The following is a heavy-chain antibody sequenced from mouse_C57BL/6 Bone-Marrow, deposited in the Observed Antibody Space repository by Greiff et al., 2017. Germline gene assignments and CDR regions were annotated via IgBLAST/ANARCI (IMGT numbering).Heavy chain of an antibody. CDR2: IHPNSGST. D-gene: IGHD1-1*01. J-gene: IGHJ2*01. V-gene: IGHV1-64*01. CDR1: GYTFTSYW. Sequence: VQLQQPGAELVKPGASVKLSCKASGYTFTSYWMHWVKQRPGQGLGWIGMIHPNSGSTNYNEKFKSKATLTVDKSSSTAYMQLSSLTSEDSAVYYCARPIITTVPYYFDYWGQGTTLTVSS. CDR3: ARPIITTVPYYFDY.